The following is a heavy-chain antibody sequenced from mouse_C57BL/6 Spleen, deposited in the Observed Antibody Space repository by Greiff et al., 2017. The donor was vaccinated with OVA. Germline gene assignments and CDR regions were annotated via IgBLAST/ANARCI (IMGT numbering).Heavy chain of an antibody. D-gene: IGHD2-3*01. Sequence: QVQLQQSGAELVKPGASVKLSCKASGYTFTSYWMQWVKQRPGQGLEWIGEIDPSDSYTNYNQKFKGKATLTVDTSSSTAYMQLSSLTSEDSAVYYCARAGDGVFDYWGQGTTLTVSS. V-gene: IGHV1-50*01. CDR2: IDPSDSYT. J-gene: IGHJ2*01. CDR1: GYTFTSYW. CDR3: ARAGDGVFDY.